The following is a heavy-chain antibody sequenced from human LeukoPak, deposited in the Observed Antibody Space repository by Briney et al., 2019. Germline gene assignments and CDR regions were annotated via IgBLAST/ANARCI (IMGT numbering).Heavy chain of an antibody. Sequence: GESLKISCKGSGYSFTSYWISWVRQMPGKGLEWMGRIDPSDSYTNYSPSFQGHVTISADKSISTAYLQWSSLKASDTAMYYCARERESEGIAAALFDPWGQGTLVTVSS. J-gene: IGHJ5*02. CDR2: IDPSDSYT. CDR3: ARERESEGIAAALFDP. V-gene: IGHV5-10-1*01. CDR1: GYSFTSYW. D-gene: IGHD6-13*01.